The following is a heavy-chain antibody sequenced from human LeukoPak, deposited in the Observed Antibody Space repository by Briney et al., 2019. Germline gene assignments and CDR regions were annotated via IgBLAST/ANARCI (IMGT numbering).Heavy chain of an antibody. J-gene: IGHJ4*02. CDR1: GFTFSSYW. Sequence: GGSLRLSCAGSGFTFSSYWMTWVRQAPGKGLEWVANIKQDGSEKNYVDSVRGRFTISRDNAKNSLYLQMNSLRAEDTAVYYCARELARSFQVMGYWGQGTPVSISS. D-gene: IGHD3-16*01. V-gene: IGHV3-7*01. CDR3: ARELARSFQVMGY. CDR2: IKQDGSEK.